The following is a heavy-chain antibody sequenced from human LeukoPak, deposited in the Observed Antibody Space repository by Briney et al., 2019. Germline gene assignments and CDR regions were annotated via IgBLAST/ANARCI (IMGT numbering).Heavy chain of an antibody. CDR2: IKRDGGDK. CDR1: GFTFSSFR. CDR3: ARGDEYTTSP. J-gene: IGHJ4*02. D-gene: IGHD2-2*02. Sequence: GGSLRLSCAASGFTFSSFRMSWVRQAPGKGLEWVANIKRDGGDKYYVDSVKGRFSISRDNAKNSLYLHMNSLRAEDTAVYYCARGDEYTTSPWGQGTLVTVSP. V-gene: IGHV3-7*05.